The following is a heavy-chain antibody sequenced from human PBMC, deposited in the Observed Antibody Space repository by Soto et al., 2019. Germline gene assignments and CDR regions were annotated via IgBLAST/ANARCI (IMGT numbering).Heavy chain of an antibody. D-gene: IGHD1-26*01. Sequence: EVQLVQSGGGLVQPGGSLRLSCTASGFTLSSFWMSWVRQAPGKGLEWVASIKEDGSEKIYVDSVKGRFSISRDNAKNSLYLQMNSLRAEDAAVYYCASYRTLGCWGQRTPVTVSS. J-gene: IGHJ4*02. CDR1: GFTLSSFW. CDR2: IKEDGSEK. V-gene: IGHV3-7*03. CDR3: ASYRTLGC.